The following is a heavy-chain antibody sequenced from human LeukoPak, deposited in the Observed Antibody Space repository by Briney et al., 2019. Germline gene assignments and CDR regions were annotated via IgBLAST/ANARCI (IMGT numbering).Heavy chain of an antibody. J-gene: IGHJ4*02. D-gene: IGHD1-26*01. V-gene: IGHV3-23*01. Sequence: PGGSLRLSCAASGFTFSDYYMSWIRQAPGKGLEWVSAISGSGGSTYYADSVKGRFTISRDNSKNTLYLQMNSLRAEDTAVYYCAKDMLGATPQYYFDYWGQGTLVTVSS. CDR2: ISGSGGST. CDR3: AKDMLGATPQYYFDY. CDR1: GFTFSDYY.